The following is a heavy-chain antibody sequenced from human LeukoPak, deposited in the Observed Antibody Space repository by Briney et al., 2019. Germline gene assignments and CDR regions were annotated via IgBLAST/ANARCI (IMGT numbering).Heavy chain of an antibody. J-gene: IGHJ4*02. CDR2: IWSDGSNK. Sequence: GGSLRLSCAASGFTFSDYGIHWVRRAPGKGLGWVAVIWSDGSNKYYADSVKGRFTISRDNSRKTLYLQMNSLRAEDTAVYYCVRASGSFDYWGQGTLVTVSS. D-gene: IGHD3-10*01. V-gene: IGHV3-33*01. CDR1: GFTFSDYG. CDR3: VRASGSFDY.